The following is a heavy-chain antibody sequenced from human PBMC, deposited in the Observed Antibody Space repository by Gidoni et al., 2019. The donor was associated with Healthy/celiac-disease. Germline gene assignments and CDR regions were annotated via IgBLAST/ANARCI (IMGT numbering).Heavy chain of an antibody. V-gene: IGHV4-31*03. CDR3: ARARRDYYDSSGYFDY. D-gene: IGHD3-22*01. CDR1: GGTISSGGYY. CDR2: IYYSGST. J-gene: IGHJ4*02. Sequence: QVQLQEPGPGLVKPSQTLSLTCTVPGGTISSGGYYWSWIRQPPGKGLEWIGYIYYSGSTYYNPSLKSRVTISVDTSKNQFSRKLSSVTAADTAVYYCARARRDYYDSSGYFDYWGQGTLVTVSS.